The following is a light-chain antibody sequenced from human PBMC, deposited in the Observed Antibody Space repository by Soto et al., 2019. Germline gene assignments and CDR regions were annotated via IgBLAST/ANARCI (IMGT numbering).Light chain of an antibody. J-gene: IGLJ2*01. CDR3: QVWNSSSDHVV. CDR1: NIGTKN. V-gene: IGLV3-21*04. Sequence: SYELTQPPSVSVAPGKTARITCGGNNIGTKNVHWFQQKPCQAPVLVIYYNTDRPSGIPERFSGSNSGNTATLTISRVEAGDEADYYCQVWNSSSDHVVFGGGTKVTVL. CDR2: YNT.